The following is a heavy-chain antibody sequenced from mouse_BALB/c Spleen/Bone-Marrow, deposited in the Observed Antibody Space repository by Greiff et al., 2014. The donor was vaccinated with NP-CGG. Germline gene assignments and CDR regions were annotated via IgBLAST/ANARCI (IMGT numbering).Heavy chain of an antibody. CDR2: IYPGNSDT. V-gene: IGHV1-5*01. D-gene: IGHD2-2*01. CDR3: TNGYDYYAMDY. J-gene: IGHJ4*01. Sequence: EVQLQQSGTVLARPGASVKMSCKASGYSFTSYWMHWVKQRPGQGLEWIGAIYPGNSDTSYNQKFKGKAKLTAVTSASTAYMELSSLTNEDSAVYYCTNGYDYYAMDYWDQGTSVTVSS. CDR1: GYSFTSYW.